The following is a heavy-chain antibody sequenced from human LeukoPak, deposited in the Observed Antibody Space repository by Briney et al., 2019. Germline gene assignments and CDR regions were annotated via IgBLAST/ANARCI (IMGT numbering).Heavy chain of an antibody. CDR1: GYTFTGYY. V-gene: IGHV1-2*02. D-gene: IGHD6-6*01. CDR3: ARGRDSSSSAIDY. Sequence: ASVKVSCKASGYTFTGYYMHWVRQAPGQGLEWMGWINPNSGGTNYAQKFQGRVTMTRDTSISTAYMELSSLRSEDTAVYYCARGRDSSSSAIDYWGQGTLVTVSS. CDR2: INPNSGGT. J-gene: IGHJ4*02.